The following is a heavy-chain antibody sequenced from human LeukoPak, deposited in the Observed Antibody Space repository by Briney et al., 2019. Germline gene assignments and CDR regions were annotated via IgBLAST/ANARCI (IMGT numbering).Heavy chain of an antibody. CDR1: GXTFNSYV. J-gene: IGHJ4*02. D-gene: IGHD6-19*01. V-gene: IGHV3-23*01. CDR3: AKVASGADY. CDR2: IGSSGGT. Sequence: GGSLRLSRAASGXTFNSYVMAWVLQAPGRGLDWVSSIGSSGGTSYPDSVKGRFTISRDNSKNTLYLQMNSLRAEDTAIYYCAKVASGADYWGQGTLVTVSS.